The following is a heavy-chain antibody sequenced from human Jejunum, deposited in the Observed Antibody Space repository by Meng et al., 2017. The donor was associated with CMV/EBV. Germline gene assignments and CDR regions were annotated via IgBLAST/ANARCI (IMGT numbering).Heavy chain of an antibody. J-gene: IGHJ4*02. CDR1: GYSFTSYA. CDR2: INTNTGNP. D-gene: IGHD3-22*01. CDR3: ARGDYYDSSGLDY. Sequence: VQGVQVGAEVKKPGASVKVSCKASGYSFTSYAISWVRQAPGQGLEWMRGINTNTGNPTYAQGFTGRFVFSLDTSVSTAYLQISSLKAEDTAVYYCARGDYYDSSGLDYWGQGTLVTVSS. V-gene: IGHV7-4-1*02.